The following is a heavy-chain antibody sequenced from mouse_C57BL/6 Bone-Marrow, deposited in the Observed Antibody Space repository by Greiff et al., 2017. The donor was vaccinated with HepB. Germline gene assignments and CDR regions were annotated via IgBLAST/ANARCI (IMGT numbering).Heavy chain of an antibody. Sequence: QVQLQQSGAELVMPGASVKLSCKASGYTFTSYWMHWVKQRPGQGLEWIGEIDPSDSYTNYNQKFKGKSTLTVDKSSSTAYMQLSSLTSEDSAVYYCARWRTGAWFAYWGQGTLVTVSA. V-gene: IGHV1-69*01. CDR2: IDPSDSYT. CDR3: ARWRTGAWFAY. CDR1: GYTFTSYW. J-gene: IGHJ3*01. D-gene: IGHD4-1*01.